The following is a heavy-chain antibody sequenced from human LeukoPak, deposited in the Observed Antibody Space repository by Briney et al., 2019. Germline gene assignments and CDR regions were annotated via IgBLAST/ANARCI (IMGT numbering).Heavy chain of an antibody. D-gene: IGHD2-15*01. CDR1: GFTFTGYA. CDR2: ISYDGSNK. CDR3: ARDLGEVAYCSGGTCPFDY. V-gene: IGHV3-30-3*01. J-gene: IGHJ4*02. Sequence: GRSLRLSCAASGFTFTGYAMHWVRKAPGEGLEWVAVISYDGSNKYYADSVKGRFTVSRDNSKNTLYLQMNSLRAEDTAVYYCARDLGEVAYCSGGTCPFDYWGQGTLVTVSS.